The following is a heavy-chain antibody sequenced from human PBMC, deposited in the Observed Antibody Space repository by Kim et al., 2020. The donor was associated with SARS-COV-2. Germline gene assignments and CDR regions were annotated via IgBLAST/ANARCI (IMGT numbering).Heavy chain of an antibody. V-gene: IGHV4-39*01. J-gene: IGHJ4*02. CDR1: GGSISSSSYY. Sequence: SETLSLTCTVSGGSISSSSYYWGWIRQPPGKGLEWIGSIYYSGSTYYNPSLKSRVTISVDTSKNQFSLKLSSVTAADTAVYYCARHVSSGWAETAGYYFDDWGQGTLVTVSS. D-gene: IGHD6-19*01. CDR3: ARHVSSGWAETAGYYFDD. CDR2: IYYSGST.